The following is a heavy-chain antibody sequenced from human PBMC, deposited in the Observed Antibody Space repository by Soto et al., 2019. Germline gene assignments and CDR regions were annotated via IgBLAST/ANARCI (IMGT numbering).Heavy chain of an antibody. V-gene: IGHV3-23*01. CDR1: GFSFVNYA. Sequence: GGSLRLSCAASGFSFVNYAMNWVRQSPGKGLEWVSGLSGSGTSTYYADSVKGRFTISRDNSRDTLFLQMNSLTADDTAVYYCAKATTNGGWFNPFDSWGRGALVTVSS. J-gene: IGHJ4*02. CDR2: LSGSGTST. CDR3: AKATTNGGWFNPFDS. D-gene: IGHD6-19*01.